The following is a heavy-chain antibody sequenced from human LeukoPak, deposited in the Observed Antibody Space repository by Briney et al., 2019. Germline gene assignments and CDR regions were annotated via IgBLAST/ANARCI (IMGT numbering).Heavy chain of an antibody. Sequence: ASVKVSCKASGYTFTSYGISWVRQAPGQGLEWMGWISAYNGNTNYAQKLQGRVTMTTDTSTSTAYMELRSLRSDDTAVYYCHVLLWFGELGNWFDPWGQGTLVTVSS. V-gene: IGHV1-18*01. CDR2: ISAYNGNT. D-gene: IGHD3-10*01. J-gene: IGHJ5*02. CDR1: GYTFTSYG. CDR3: HVLLWFGELGNWFDP.